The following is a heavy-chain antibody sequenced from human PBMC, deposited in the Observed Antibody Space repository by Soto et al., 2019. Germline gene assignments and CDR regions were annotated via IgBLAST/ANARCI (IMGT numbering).Heavy chain of an antibody. V-gene: IGHV3-74*01. CDR3: ARDKVTRYYYYGMDV. Sequence: GGSLRLSCAASGFTFSSYWMHWVRQAPGKGLVWVSRINSDGSSTSYADSVKGRFTISRDNAKNTLYLQMNSLRAEDTAVHYCARDKVTRYYYYGMDVWGQGTTVTVSS. J-gene: IGHJ6*02. CDR1: GFTFSSYW. D-gene: IGHD2-21*02. CDR2: INSDGSST.